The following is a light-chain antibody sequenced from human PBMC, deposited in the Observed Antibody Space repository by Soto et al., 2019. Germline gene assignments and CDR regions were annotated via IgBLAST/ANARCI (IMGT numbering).Light chain of an antibody. V-gene: IGLV2-14*01. Sequence: QSVLTQPASVSGSPGQSITISCTGTSSDVGGYNYVSWYQQHPGKAPQLMIYDVSNRPSGVSNRFSGSKSGNTASLTISGLQAEDEADYYCSSCTSGSTVVFGGGTKLTVL. CDR3: SSCTSGSTVV. CDR1: SSDVGGYNY. J-gene: IGLJ2*01. CDR2: DVS.